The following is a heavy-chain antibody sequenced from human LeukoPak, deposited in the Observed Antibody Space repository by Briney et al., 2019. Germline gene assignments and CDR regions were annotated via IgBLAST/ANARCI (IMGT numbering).Heavy chain of an antibody. CDR3: ATEYSVFAFDI. D-gene: IGHD5-12*01. V-gene: IGHV3-15*01. CDR1: GFTFSSYW. Sequence: GGSLRLSCAASGFTFSSYWMSWVRQAPGKGLEWVGRIKRKSAGGTIDYGAPVKGRFTISRDDSKNTLYLQMNSLKTEDTAIYYCATEYSVFAFDIWGQGTVVTVSS. J-gene: IGHJ3*02. CDR2: IKRKSAGGTI.